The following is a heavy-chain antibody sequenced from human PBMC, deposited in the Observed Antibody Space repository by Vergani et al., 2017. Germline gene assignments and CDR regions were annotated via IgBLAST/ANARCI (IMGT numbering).Heavy chain of an antibody. CDR1: GFTSSYYV. CDR3: ATKSCGTPGCQIGYFRE. D-gene: IGHD2-15*01. J-gene: IGHJ1*01. V-gene: IGHV3-30*03. CDR2: ISYDGTQK. Sequence: VQLEESGGGLVLPGRSLRLSCVVSGFTSSYYVMHWVRQAQGKGLEWVAVISYDGTQKYYADSVKGRFTISRDNSKSTLYLQMNSLRTEATAVYYCATKSCGTPGCQIGYFREWGQGTMVTVSS.